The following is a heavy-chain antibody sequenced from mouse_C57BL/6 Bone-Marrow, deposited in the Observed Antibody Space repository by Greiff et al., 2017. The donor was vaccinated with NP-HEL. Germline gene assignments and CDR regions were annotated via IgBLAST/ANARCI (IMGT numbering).Heavy chain of an antibody. CDR2: IYPGDGDT. J-gene: IGHJ3*01. CDR1: GYAFSSSW. Sequence: VQGVESGPELVKPGASVKISCKASGYAFSSSWMNWVKQRPGKGLEWIGRIYPGDGDTNYNGKFKGKATLTADKSSSTAYMQLSSLTSEDSAVYFCARPGAWFAYWGQGTLVTVSA. CDR3: ARPGAWFAY. V-gene: IGHV1-82*01.